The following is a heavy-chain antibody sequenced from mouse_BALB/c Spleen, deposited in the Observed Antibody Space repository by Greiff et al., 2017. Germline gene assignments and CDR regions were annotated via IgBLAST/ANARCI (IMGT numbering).Heavy chain of an antibody. CDR3: ARKDYDYDGGNYFDY. D-gene: IGHD2-4*01. CDR1: GYTFTDYN. J-gene: IGHJ2*01. V-gene: IGHV1-18*01. Sequence: EVQLQQSGPELVKPGASVKIPCKASGYTFTDYNMDWVKQSHGKSLEWIGDINPNNGGTIYNQKFKGKATLTVDKSSSTAYMELRSLTSEDTAVYYCARKDYDYDGGNYFDYWGQGTTLTVSS. CDR2: INPNNGGT.